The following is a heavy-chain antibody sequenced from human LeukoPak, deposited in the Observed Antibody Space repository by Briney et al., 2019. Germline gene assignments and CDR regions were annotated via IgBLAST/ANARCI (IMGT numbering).Heavy chain of an antibody. CDR3: ARIIAASATWDY. D-gene: IGHD6-13*01. V-gene: IGHV1-46*01. CDR1: GYTFITYY. J-gene: IGHJ4*02. CDR2: INPSGGST. Sequence: ASVKVSCKASGYTFITYYLHWVRQAPGQGLEWMGLINPSGGSTSYAQKFQGRVTMTRDTSTSTVYMELSSLRSEDTAVYYCARIIAASATWDYWGQGTLVTVSS.